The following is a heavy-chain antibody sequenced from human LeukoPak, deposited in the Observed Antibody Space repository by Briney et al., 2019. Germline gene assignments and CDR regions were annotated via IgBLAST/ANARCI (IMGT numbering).Heavy chain of an antibody. D-gene: IGHD6-13*01. J-gene: IGHJ6*02. CDR3: AREKSESSSWYRGDYYYGMDV. Sequence: SETLSLTCTVSGGSISSYYWSWIRQPAGKGLEWIGRIYTSGSTNYNPSLKSRVTMSVDTSKNQFSLKLSSVTAADTAVYYRAREKSESSSWYRGDYYYGMDVWGQGTTVTVSS. CDR1: GGSISSYY. CDR2: IYTSGST. V-gene: IGHV4-4*07.